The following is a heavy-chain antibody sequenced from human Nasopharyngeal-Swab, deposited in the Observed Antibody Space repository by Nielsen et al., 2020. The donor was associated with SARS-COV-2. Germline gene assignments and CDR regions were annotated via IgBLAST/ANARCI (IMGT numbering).Heavy chain of an antibody. V-gene: IGHV1-69*13. Sequence: SVKVSCKASGGTFSSYAISWVRQAPGQGLERMGGIIPIFGTANYAQKFQGRVTITADESTSTAYMELSSLRSEDTAVYYCATSMKKAGIVAKGVYYYMDVWGKGTMVTVSS. CDR2: IIPIFGTA. CDR1: GGTFSSYA. D-gene: IGHD5-12*01. CDR3: ATSMKKAGIVAKGVYYYMDV. J-gene: IGHJ6*03.